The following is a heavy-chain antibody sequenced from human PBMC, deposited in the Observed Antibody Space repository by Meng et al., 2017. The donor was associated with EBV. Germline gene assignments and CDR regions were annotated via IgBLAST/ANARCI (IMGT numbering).Heavy chain of an antibody. V-gene: IGHV4-61*01. CDR1: GASVSGGTSH. J-gene: IGHJ4*02. D-gene: IGHD3-10*01. Sequence: QAWGPGLAHTSATLPLSCTVHGASVSGGTSHWRGIRQPPGKELELIGYIYDGGTTIYNPSLKSRVTILVDASKNQFSLKLSSVTTADTAVYYCAKSRSSTPGVVDYWGQGTLVTVSS. CDR2: IYDGGTT. CDR3: AKSRSSTPGVVDY.